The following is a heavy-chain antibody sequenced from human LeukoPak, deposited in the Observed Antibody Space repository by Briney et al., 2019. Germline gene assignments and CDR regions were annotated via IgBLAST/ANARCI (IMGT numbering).Heavy chain of an antibody. D-gene: IGHD3-3*01. J-gene: IGHJ3*02. Sequence: ASVKVSCKASGGTFSSYTISWVRQAPGQGLEWMGRIIPILGIANYAQKFQGRVTITADKSTSTAYMELSSLRSDDTAVYYCASPDPTRLRFLDDWAFDIWGQGTMVTVSS. CDR1: GGTFSSYT. V-gene: IGHV1-69*02. CDR2: IIPILGIA. CDR3: ASPDPTRLRFLDDWAFDI.